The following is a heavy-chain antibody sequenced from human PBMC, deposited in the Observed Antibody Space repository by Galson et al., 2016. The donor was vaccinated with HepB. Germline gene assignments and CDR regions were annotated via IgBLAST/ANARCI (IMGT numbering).Heavy chain of an antibody. CDR3: ARDSGDIPENYGMDV. CDR1: GFTVSAKF. Sequence: LRLSCAASGFTVSAKFMTWVRQAPGKGLEWVAVSRNGGNTYYPDSVKGRFTFSRDSSENTLYLQMNSLRMEDSGVYYCARDSGDIPENYGMDVWGKGTTVTVSS. CDR2: SRNGGNT. J-gene: IGHJ6*04. D-gene: IGHD1-26*01. V-gene: IGHV3-66*01.